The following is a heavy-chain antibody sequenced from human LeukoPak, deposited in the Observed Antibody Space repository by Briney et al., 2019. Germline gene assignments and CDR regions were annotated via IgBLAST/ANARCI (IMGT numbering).Heavy chain of an antibody. J-gene: IGHJ4*02. V-gene: IGHV3-7*04. D-gene: IGHD3-10*01. CDR3: ARDYN. CDR1: GFTFSSNW. CDR2: IKPDGSEK. Sequence: PGGSPRLSCAASGFTFSSNWMSWVRQVPGRGLEWVANIKPDGSEKYYVDSVKGRFTVSRDNAKNSLDLQMNSLRAEDTAVYYCARDYNWGQGTLVTVSS.